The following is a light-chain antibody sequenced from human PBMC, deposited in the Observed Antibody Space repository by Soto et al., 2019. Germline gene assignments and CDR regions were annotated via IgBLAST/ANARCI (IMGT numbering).Light chain of an antibody. J-gene: IGKJ4*01. CDR3: QQLKSYPLS. Sequence: IQLTQSPSSLSASVGARITITCRASQDIHYYLAWYQQKPGQGPRLLIYAASTLQGGVSSRFRGSGSGSDFALTINNLQPADSASYYCQQLKSYPLSFGGGTKVEIK. V-gene: IGKV1-9*01. CDR2: AAS. CDR1: QDIHYY.